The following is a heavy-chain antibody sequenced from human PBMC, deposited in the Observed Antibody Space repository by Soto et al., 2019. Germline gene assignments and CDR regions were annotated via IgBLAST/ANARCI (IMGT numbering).Heavy chain of an antibody. Sequence: QVQLVQSGAEVKKPGASVKVSCKASGYTFTSYGISWVRQAPGQGLEWMGWISAYNGNTKYAQKLQGRVTMTTDTSTSTAYVELRSLRSEDTAVSYCAREIAVALIDYWGQGTLVTVSS. CDR2: ISAYNGNT. CDR3: AREIAVALIDY. V-gene: IGHV1-18*01. J-gene: IGHJ4*02. CDR1: GYTFTSYG. D-gene: IGHD6-19*01.